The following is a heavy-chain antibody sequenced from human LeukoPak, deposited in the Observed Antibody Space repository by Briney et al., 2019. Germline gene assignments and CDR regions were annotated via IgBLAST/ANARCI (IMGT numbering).Heavy chain of an antibody. CDR3: ATYPTYYYDSSAYPFVY. V-gene: IGHV3-48*03. CDR2: ISSSGSTI. D-gene: IGHD3-22*01. Sequence: GGSLRLSCAASGFTFSSYEMNWVRQAPGKGLEWVSYISSSGSTIYYADSVKGRFTISRDNAKNSLYLQMNSLRAEDTAVYYCATYPTYYYDSSAYPFVYWGQGTLVTVSS. CDR1: GFTFSSYE. J-gene: IGHJ4*02.